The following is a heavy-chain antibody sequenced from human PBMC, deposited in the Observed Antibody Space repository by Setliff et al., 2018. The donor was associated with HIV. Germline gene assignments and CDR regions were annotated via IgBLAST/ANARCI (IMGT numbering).Heavy chain of an antibody. Sequence: GSLSLSCVASGLDIGDYWMTWVRQAPGKGLEWVANINRDGNERYYMESVQVRFTSSRDNIQNSLLLQMNSLTADDAAVYYCARVRTSTGAQYWGQGTLVTVSS. CDR2: INRDGNER. J-gene: IGHJ4*02. CDR1: GLDIGDYW. CDR3: ARVRTSTGAQY. D-gene: IGHD1-1*01. V-gene: IGHV3-7*03.